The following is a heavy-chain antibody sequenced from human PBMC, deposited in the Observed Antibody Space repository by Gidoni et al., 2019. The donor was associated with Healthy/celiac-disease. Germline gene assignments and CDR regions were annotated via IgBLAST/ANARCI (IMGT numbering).Heavy chain of an antibody. CDR2: ISYDGSNK. CDR1: GFTFSSYG. CDR3: ANPITIFGVVNGGMDV. D-gene: IGHD3-3*01. Sequence: QVQLVESGGGVVQPGRSLRLSCAASGFTFSSYGMHGVLQAPGKGLAWGAVISYDGSNKYYADSVKGRFTISRDNSKNTLYLQMNSLRAEDTAVYYCANPITIFGVVNGGMDVWGQGTTVTVSS. V-gene: IGHV3-30*18. J-gene: IGHJ6*02.